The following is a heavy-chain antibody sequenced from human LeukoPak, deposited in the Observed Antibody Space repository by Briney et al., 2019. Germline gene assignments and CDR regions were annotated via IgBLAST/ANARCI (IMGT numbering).Heavy chain of an antibody. CDR2: TYYRSKWYN. V-gene: IGHV6-1*01. J-gene: IGHJ4*02. Sequence: SQTLSLTCAISGDSVSSNSAAWNWIRQSPSRGLEWLGRTYYRSKWYNDYAVSVKSRITINADTSKNQFSLQLNSVNPAHTVVYYCASGRVSAADMRYWGQGTLVTVSS. D-gene: IGHD2-2*01. CDR1: GDSVSSNSAA. CDR3: ASGRVSAADMRY.